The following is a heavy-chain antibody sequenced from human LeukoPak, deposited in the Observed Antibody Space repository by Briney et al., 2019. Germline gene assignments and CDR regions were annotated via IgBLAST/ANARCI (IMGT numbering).Heavy chain of an antibody. Sequence: GGSLRLSCAASGFTFSSYGMHWVRQAPGKGLEWVAFIRYDGSNKYYADSVKGRFTISRDNSKNTLYLQMNSLRAEDTAVYYCAKVYDYVWGSYRWMVDYWGQGTLVTVSS. CDR3: AKVYDYVWGSYRWMVDY. CDR2: IRYDGSNK. CDR1: GFTFSSYG. J-gene: IGHJ4*02. V-gene: IGHV3-30*02. D-gene: IGHD3-16*02.